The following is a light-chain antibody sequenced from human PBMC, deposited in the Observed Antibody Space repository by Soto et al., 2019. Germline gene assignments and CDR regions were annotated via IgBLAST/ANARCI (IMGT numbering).Light chain of an antibody. Sequence: EFELTQSPGTLSLSPGERATLSCRASQSIITLAWYKQKPGRDPRLLIFGVSRRATSIPDRFSGSGSGTDFTLAIHRLEPEAVALYYCLEYGRLPLTFGGATKVEIK. J-gene: IGKJ4*01. CDR3: LEYGRLPLT. CDR2: GVS. CDR1: QSIIT. V-gene: IGKV3-20*01.